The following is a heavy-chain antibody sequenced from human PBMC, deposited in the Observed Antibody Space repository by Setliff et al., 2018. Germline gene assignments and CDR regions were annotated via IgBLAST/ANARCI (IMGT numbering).Heavy chain of an antibody. D-gene: IGHD1-26*01. CDR1: GGSISSDSDY. CDR2: IYASGST. J-gene: IGHJ4*02. CDR3: TKGRVGLAARAGY. Sequence: KPSETLSLTCTVSGGSISSDSDYWSWIRQPAGKGLEWIGRIYASGSTEYNPPLGSRVTISVDTSRNQFSLQLSSVTSADTAIYYCTKGRVGLAARAGYWGQGTLVTVSS. V-gene: IGHV4-61*02.